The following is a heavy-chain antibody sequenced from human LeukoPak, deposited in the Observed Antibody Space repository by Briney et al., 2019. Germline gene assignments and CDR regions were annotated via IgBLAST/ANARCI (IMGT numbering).Heavy chain of an antibody. CDR1: GFTFSSYA. Sequence: GGSLRLSCAASGFTFSSYAMSWVCQAPGKGLEWVSAISGSGGSTYYADSVKGRFTISRDNSKNTLYLQMNSLRAEDTAVYYCAKVPYTYYYDSSGYSDYFDYWGQGTLVTVSS. CDR3: AKVPYTYYYDSSGYSDYFDY. J-gene: IGHJ4*02. D-gene: IGHD3-22*01. CDR2: ISGSGGST. V-gene: IGHV3-23*01.